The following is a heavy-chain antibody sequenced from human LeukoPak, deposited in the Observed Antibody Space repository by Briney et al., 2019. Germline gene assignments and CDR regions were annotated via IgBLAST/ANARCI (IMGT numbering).Heavy chain of an antibody. J-gene: IGHJ4*02. CDR3: ASGIQNLAYFDY. Sequence: GGSLRLSCAVSGLTFSNLKMNWARQAPGKGLEWVSYISAGGRTTFYADSVTGRFTISRDNAKNSLYLQMNSLRAEDTAVYYCASGIQNLAYFDYWGQGTPVTVSS. CDR2: ISAGGRTT. V-gene: IGHV3-48*03. D-gene: IGHD5-18*01. CDR1: GLTFSNLK.